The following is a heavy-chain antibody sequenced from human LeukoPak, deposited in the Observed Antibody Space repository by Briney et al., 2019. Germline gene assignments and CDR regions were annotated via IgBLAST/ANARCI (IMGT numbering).Heavy chain of an antibody. J-gene: IGHJ1*01. CDR3: ATEGFVVAAAGHIGYFQH. CDR2: ISSSGSTI. D-gene: IGHD6-13*01. CDR1: GFTFSSYE. V-gene: IGHV3-48*03. Sequence: GGSLRLSCAASGFTFSSYEMNWVRQAPGKGLEWVSYISSSGSTIYYADSVKGRFTISRDNAKNSLYLQMNSLRAEDTAVYYCATEGFVVAAAGHIGYFQHWGLGTLVTVSS.